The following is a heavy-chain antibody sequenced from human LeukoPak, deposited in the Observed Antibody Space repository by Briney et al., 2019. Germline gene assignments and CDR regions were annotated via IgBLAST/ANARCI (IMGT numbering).Heavy chain of an antibody. D-gene: IGHD5-24*01. CDR3: ATKDGYNFDY. Sequence: PGGSLRLSCTASGFIFSSNGMNWVRQAPGKGLEWISHISSSGNTAYYADSVKGRFTISRDNARNSVYLHMDSLREEDTAVYYCATKDGYNFDYWGQGNLVTVSS. V-gene: IGHV3-48*02. CDR2: ISSSGNTA. J-gene: IGHJ4*02. CDR1: GFIFSSNG.